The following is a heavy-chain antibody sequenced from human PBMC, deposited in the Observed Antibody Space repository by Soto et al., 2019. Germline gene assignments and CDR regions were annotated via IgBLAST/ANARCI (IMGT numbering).Heavy chain of an antibody. CDR2: ISGSGGST. J-gene: IGHJ5*02. CDR3: AKDGRRHCSGGSCYPGSSWFDP. CDR1: GFTFSSYA. D-gene: IGHD2-15*01. Sequence: EVQLLESGGGLVQPGGSLRLSCAASGFTFSSYAMSWVRQAPGKGLEWVSAISGSGGSTYYADSVKGRFTISRDNSKNTLYLQMNSLRAEDTAVYYCAKDGRRHCSGGSCYPGSSWFDPWGQGTLVTVSS. V-gene: IGHV3-23*01.